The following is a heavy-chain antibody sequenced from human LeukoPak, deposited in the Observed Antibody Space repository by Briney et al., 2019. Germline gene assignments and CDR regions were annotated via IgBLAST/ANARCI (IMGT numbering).Heavy chain of an antibody. J-gene: IGHJ4*02. Sequence: SETLSLTCVVYGGSFSGYYWSWIRQPPGKGLEWIGEINHSGSTNYNPSLKSRVTISVDTSKNQFSLKLSSVTAADTAVYYCARGLGGWYVYYFDYWGQGTLVTVSS. D-gene: IGHD6-19*01. CDR1: GGSFSGYY. CDR3: ARGLGGWYVYYFDY. V-gene: IGHV4-34*01. CDR2: INHSGST.